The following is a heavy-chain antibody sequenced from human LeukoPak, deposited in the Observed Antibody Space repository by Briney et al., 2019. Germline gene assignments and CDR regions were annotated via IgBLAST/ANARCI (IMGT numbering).Heavy chain of an antibody. D-gene: IGHD1-1*01. CDR1: GFTFSSYA. Sequence: GGSLRLSCAASGFTFSSYAMSWVRQAPGKGLEWVSAISGSGGSTYYADSVKGRFTITRDNSKNTLYLQMNSLRAVDTAVYYCAKDVELERGYFVYWGQGTLVTVSS. J-gene: IGHJ4*02. V-gene: IGHV3-23*01. CDR3: AKDVELERGYFVY. CDR2: ISGSGGST.